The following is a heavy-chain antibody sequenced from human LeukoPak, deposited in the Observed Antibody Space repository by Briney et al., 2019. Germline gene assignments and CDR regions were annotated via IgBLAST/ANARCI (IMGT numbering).Heavy chain of an antibody. CDR2: IYTSGST. CDR3: AREYSSGWTVASDI. CDR1: GGSISSYY. J-gene: IGHJ3*02. V-gene: IGHV4-4*07. Sequence: SETLSLTCTVSGGSISSYYWGWIRQPAGKGLEWIGRIYTSGSTNYNPSLKSRVTMSVDTSKNQFSLKLSSVTAADTAVYYCAREYSSGWTVASDIWGQGTMVTVSS. D-gene: IGHD6-19*01.